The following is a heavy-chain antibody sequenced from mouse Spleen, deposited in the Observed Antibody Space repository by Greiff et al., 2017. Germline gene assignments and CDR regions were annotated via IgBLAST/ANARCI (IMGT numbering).Heavy chain of an antibody. CDR1: GYTFTSYW. V-gene: IGHV1-69*01. D-gene: IGHD3-3*01. CDR2: IDPSDSYT. CDR3: ARGWDEGYYFDY. J-gene: IGHJ2*01. Sequence: VQLQQPGAELVMPGASVKLSCKASGYTFTSYWMHWVKQRPGQGLEWIGEIDPSDSYTNYNQKFKGKATLTVDKSSSTAYMQLSSLTSEDSAVYYCARGWDEGYYFDYWGQGTTLTVSS.